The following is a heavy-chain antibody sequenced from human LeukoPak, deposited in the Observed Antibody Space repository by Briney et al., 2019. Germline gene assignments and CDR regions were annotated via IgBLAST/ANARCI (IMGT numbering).Heavy chain of an antibody. CDR3: ARATNSSSWYKDYYYGMDV. J-gene: IGHJ6*02. D-gene: IGHD6-13*01. CDR1: GFTFSSYS. CDR2: ISSSSSYI. V-gene: IGHV3-21*01. Sequence: PGGSLRLSCAASGFTFSSYSMNWVRQAPGKGLEWVSSISSSSSYIYYADSVKGRFTIPRGNAKHSLYLQMNGLRAEDTAVYYCARATNSSSWYKDYYYGMDVWGQGTTVTVSS.